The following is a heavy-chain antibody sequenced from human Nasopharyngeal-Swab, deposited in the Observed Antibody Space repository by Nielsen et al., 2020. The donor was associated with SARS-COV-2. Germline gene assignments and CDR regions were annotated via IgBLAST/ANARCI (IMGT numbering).Heavy chain of an antibody. V-gene: IGHV4-61*06. CDR3: ARDYRTVTTGGVYYYYYMDV. CDR2: IYYSGST. D-gene: IGHD4-17*01. Sequence: RQAPEKGLEWIGYIYYSGSTNYNPSLKSRVTISVDTSKNQFSLKLSSVTAADTAVYYCARDYRTVTTGGVYYYYYMDVWGKGTTVTVSS. J-gene: IGHJ6*03.